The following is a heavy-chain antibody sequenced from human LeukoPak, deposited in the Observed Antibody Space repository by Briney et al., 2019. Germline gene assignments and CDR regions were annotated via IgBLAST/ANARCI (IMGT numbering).Heavy chain of an antibody. Sequence: SGGSLRLSCAASGFTFSSYAMSWVRQAPGKGLEWVANIKQDGSEKYYVDSVKGRFTISRDNAKNSLYLQMNSLRAEDTAVYYCARVGARYFQHWGQGTLVTVSS. D-gene: IGHD1-26*01. J-gene: IGHJ1*01. V-gene: IGHV3-7*01. CDR3: ARVGARYFQH. CDR2: IKQDGSEK. CDR1: GFTFSSYA.